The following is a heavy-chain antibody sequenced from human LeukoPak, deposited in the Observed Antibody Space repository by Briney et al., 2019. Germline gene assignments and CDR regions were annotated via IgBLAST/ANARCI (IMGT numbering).Heavy chain of an antibody. CDR2: IYSGGST. CDR1: GFTVSSTY. Sequence: GGSLRLSCAASGFTVSSTYMTWVRQAPGKGLEWVSLIYSGGSTIYADSVKGRFTISRDNSKNTVYLQMNSLRAEDTAVYYCARDRSGDSTAYYTDYWGQGTLVTVSS. CDR3: ARDRSGDSTAYYTDY. V-gene: IGHV3-66*01. J-gene: IGHJ4*02. D-gene: IGHD3-22*01.